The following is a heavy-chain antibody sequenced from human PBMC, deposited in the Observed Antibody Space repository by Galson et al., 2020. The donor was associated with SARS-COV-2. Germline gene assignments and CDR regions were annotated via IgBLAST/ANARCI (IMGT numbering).Heavy chain of an antibody. J-gene: IGHJ6*03. CDR1: GFTFSSYG. Sequence: GESLKISCAASGFTFSSYGMHWVRQAPGKGLEWVAVIWYDGSNKYYADSVKGRFTISRDNSKNTLYLQMNSLRAEDTAVYYCARASDYYYYYMDVWGKGTTVTVSS. CDR3: ARASDYYYYYMDV. CDR2: IWYDGSNK. V-gene: IGHV3-33*01.